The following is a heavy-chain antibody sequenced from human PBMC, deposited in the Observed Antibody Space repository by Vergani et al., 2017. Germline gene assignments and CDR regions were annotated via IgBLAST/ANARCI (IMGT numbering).Heavy chain of an antibody. V-gene: IGHV3-30*03. CDR3: ATKSCGTPGCQIGYFRE. J-gene: IGHJ1*01. Sequence: QVHLVESGGGVVQPGRSLRLSCVVSGFTSSYYGMHWVRQAPGKGLEGVAVISYDGTQKYYADSVKGRFTISRDNSKGTLYLQMNSLRTEDTAVYYCATKSCGTPGCQIGYFREWGQGTLVTVSS. D-gene: IGHD1-1*01. CDR1: GFTSSYYG. CDR2: ISYDGTQK.